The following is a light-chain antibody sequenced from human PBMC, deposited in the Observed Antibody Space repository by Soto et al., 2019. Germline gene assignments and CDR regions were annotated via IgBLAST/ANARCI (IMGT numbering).Light chain of an antibody. CDR2: GAS. CDR3: HQFGVSPPYT. Sequence: EIVLTQSPGTLSLSPGDRATLSCSASQSVNSNYLGWYQQKPGHAPRLLIYGASSRASGVPDRFSGSGSGTDFTLTISRLEPEDFAVYYCHQFGVSPPYTFGQGTKLEI. V-gene: IGKV3-20*01. CDR1: QSVNSNY. J-gene: IGKJ2*01.